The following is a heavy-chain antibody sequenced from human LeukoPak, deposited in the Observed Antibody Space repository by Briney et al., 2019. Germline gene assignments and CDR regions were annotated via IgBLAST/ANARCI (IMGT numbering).Heavy chain of an antibody. CDR3: SRDWAVLKSSLFLDY. J-gene: IGHJ4*02. V-gene: IGHV3-30*02. CDR1: GFTFSSYG. Sequence: GGSLRLSCAASGFTFSSYGMHWVRQAPGKGLEWVAFIRYDGSNKYYADSVKGRFTISRYNSKNTVYLQMNSLRAEDTAVYYCSRDWAVLKSSLFLDYWGQGTLVTVSP. D-gene: IGHD5-24*01. CDR2: IRYDGSNK.